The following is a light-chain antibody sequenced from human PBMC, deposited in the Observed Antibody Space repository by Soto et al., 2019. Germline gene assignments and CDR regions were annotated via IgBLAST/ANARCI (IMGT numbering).Light chain of an antibody. CDR3: AEWDDSRSAACV. J-gene: IGLJ2*01. V-gene: IGLV1-47*01. CDR1: SSNIGSNY. Sequence: QSVLTQPPSASGTPGQRVTISCSGSSSNIGSNYVYWYQQLPRTAPQLLIYRNNQRPSWVPDGFSGCKYGTSAALAISGRRSEDEDDDYCAEWDDSRSAACVFGGGTKLTVL. CDR2: RNN.